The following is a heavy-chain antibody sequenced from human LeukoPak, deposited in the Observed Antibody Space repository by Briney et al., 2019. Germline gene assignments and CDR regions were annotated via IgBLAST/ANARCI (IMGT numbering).Heavy chain of an antibody. V-gene: IGHV1-69*05. D-gene: IGHD3-3*01. Sequence: SVKVSCKASGGTFSSYAISWVRQAPGQGLEWMGGIIPIFGTANYAQKFQGRVTITTDESTSTAYMELSSLRSEDTAVYYCAGLSFYDFWSGYYTNYYYYMDVWGKGTTVTVSS. CDR1: GGTFSSYA. J-gene: IGHJ6*03. CDR3: AGLSFYDFWSGYYTNYYYYMDV. CDR2: IIPIFGTA.